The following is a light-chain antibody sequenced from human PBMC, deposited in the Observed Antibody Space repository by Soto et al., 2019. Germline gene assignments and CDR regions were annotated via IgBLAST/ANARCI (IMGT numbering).Light chain of an antibody. CDR1: TGDVTSGHH. Sequence: QTVVTQEPSLTVSPGGTVTLTCGSSTGDVTSGHHPYWFQQKPGQAPRTMIYDTTSKHSWTPARFSGSLLGGKAALTLSGAQHEDEADYYCFLVYGGDVVFGGGTKLTVL. CDR2: DTT. CDR3: FLVYGGDVV. J-gene: IGLJ2*01. V-gene: IGLV7-46*01.